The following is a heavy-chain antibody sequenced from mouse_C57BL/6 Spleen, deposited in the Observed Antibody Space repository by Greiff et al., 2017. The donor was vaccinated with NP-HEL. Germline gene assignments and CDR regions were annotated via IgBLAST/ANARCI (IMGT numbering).Heavy chain of an antibody. Sequence: QVQLQQSGAELVRPGASVTLSCKASGYTFTDYEMHWVKQTPVHGLEWIGAIDPETGGTAYNQKFKGKAILTADKSSSTAYMELRSLTSEDSAVYYCTSAYYSNYDYAMDYWGQGTSVTVSS. D-gene: IGHD2-5*01. J-gene: IGHJ4*01. V-gene: IGHV1-15*01. CDR2: IDPETGGT. CDR1: GYTFTDYE. CDR3: TSAYYSNYDYAMDY.